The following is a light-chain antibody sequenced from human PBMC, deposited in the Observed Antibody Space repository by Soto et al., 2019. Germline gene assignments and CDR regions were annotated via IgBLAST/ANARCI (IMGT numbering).Light chain of an antibody. J-gene: IGKJ4*01. CDR1: QSVLYSSNNKNY. V-gene: IGKV4-1*01. CDR3: QQYYSTPLT. CDR2: WAS. Sequence: DIVMTQSPDSLAVSLGERATFNCKSSQSVLYSSNNKNYIAWYKQKAGQPPKLLIYWASTRESGVPDRFSGSGSGTDFTLTISSLQAEDVAVYYCQQYYSTPLTFGGGTKVEIK.